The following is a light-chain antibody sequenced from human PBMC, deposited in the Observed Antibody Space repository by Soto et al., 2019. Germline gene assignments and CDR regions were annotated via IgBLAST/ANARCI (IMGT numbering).Light chain of an antibody. Sequence: TLLTQSPSTLSVSPGERATHSGRASQSVRDNLAWYQQKPGQAPRHLIYGASTRAPGIPDRFSGSWFGTEFSLTISSLQSEDFAVYYCQQHNDWPPSTFGQGTKLEIK. J-gene: IGKJ2*01. CDR1: QSVRDN. CDR3: QQHNDWPPST. CDR2: GAS. V-gene: IGKV3-15*01.